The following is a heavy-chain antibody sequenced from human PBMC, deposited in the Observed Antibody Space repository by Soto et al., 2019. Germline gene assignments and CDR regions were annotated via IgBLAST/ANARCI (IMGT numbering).Heavy chain of an antibody. CDR2: ITSDTKTI. J-gene: IGHJ4*02. CDR1: GFTFSVYS. D-gene: IGHD1-1*01. V-gene: IGHV3-48*02. CDR3: ARSVEGHFDY. Sequence: EVPLVASGGDLVQRGGSLRLSCVASGFTFSVYSMNWVRQAPGKGLEWFSYITSDTKTIKYADSVKGRFTISRDNAKNSLYLQMSSLRDEDTALYYCARSVEGHFDYWGQGTVVTVSS.